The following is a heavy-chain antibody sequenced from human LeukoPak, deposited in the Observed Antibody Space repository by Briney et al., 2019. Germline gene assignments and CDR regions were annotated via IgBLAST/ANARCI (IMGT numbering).Heavy chain of an antibody. D-gene: IGHD3-10*01. CDR2: VRYGGGNK. CDR3: ARDVVVAMVRGGGGNYFDY. J-gene: IGHJ4*02. Sequence: RGSLRLSCAASGFDFSRYGMHWVRQAPGMGLEWVAFVRYGGGNKYYTDSVKGRFTISKDNSKDTLYLQMNSLRVEDTAVYSCARDVVVAMVRGGGGNYFDYWGRGTLVTVSS. CDR1: GFDFSRYG. V-gene: IGHV3-30*02.